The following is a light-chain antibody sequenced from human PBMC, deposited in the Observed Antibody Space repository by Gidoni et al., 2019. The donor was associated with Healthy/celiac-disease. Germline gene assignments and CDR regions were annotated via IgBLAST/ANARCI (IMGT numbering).Light chain of an antibody. Sequence: DIQMTQSPSSLSASVGDRVTITCQASPDISNYLNWYQQKPGQAPKLLIYDASNLETGVPSRFSGSGSGTDFTFTISSLQPEDIATYYCQQYDNLPPLTFGGGTKVEIK. CDR2: DAS. V-gene: IGKV1-33*01. CDR1: PDISNY. CDR3: QQYDNLPPLT. J-gene: IGKJ4*01.